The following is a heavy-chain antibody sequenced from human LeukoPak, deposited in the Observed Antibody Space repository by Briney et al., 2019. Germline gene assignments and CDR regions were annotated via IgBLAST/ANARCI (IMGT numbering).Heavy chain of an antibody. Sequence: GGSLRLSCAASGFSFDDYAMHWVRQAPGKGLEWVSAISWNGNSIVYADSVKGRFTIARDNAKNSLHLQMNSLRGEDTAVYYCARGGYRYGLGFWSQGTLVTVSS. J-gene: IGHJ4*02. CDR3: ARGGYRYGLGF. V-gene: IGHV3-9*01. CDR2: ISWNGNSI. CDR1: GFSFDDYA. D-gene: IGHD5-18*01.